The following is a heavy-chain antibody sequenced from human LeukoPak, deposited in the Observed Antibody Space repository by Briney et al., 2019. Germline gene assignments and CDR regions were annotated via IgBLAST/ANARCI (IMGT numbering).Heavy chain of an antibody. CDR2: IKSKIDGETT. Sequence: GGSLRLSCAASGFTFTDAWMNWVRQAPGKGLEWVGRIKSKIDGETTDYAAPVKGRFTMSRDDSKNTLYLQMNSLRTEDTAVYYCTTLTNSLDHWGQGTLVTVSS. J-gene: IGHJ4*02. CDR3: TTLTNSLDH. D-gene: IGHD2/OR15-2a*01. V-gene: IGHV3-15*07. CDR1: GFTFTDAW.